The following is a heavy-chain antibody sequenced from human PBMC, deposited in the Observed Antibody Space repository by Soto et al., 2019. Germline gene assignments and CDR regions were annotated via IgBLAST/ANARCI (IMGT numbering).Heavy chain of an antibody. J-gene: IGHJ4*02. CDR2: INSDGTTT. Sequence: EVQLVESGGGLVQPGGSLRLSCAASGFTFNNFWMYWVRQTPEKGLVWVSGINSDGTTTIYADSVKGRFTISRDNAKNTLYLQMNSLTVDDTAIYYCVRDIRWGKGTLVTVS. CDR3: VRDIR. CDR1: GFTFNNFW. V-gene: IGHV3-74*01.